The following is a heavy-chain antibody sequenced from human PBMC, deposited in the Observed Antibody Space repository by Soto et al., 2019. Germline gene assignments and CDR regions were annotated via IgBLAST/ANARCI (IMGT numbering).Heavy chain of an antibody. CDR3: AKVLRGVLGYMYYYYALDV. J-gene: IGHJ6*02. Sequence: EVQLLESGGGLIQPGGSLRLSCAASGFNFSNYAMTWVRQAPGRGLEWVSAVSATGGSTYYADSVKGRFTISRDNSKNTLYLQANSLRAEDTALYCCAKVLRGVLGYMYYYYALDVWGQGTTVTVSS. CDR2: VSATGGST. CDR1: GFNFSNYA. V-gene: IGHV3-23*01. D-gene: IGHD5-18*01.